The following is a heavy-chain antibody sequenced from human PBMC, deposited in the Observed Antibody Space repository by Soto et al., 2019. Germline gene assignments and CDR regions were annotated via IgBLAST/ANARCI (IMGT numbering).Heavy chain of an antibody. V-gene: IGHV4-59*01. CDR1: GGSISSYY. D-gene: IGHD4-4*01. Sequence: SETLSLTCTVSGGSISSYYWSWIRQPPGKGLEWIGYIYYSGSTNYNPPLKSRVTISVDTSKNQFSLKLSSVTAADTAVYYCARFYSNYAYYGMDVWGQGTTVTVSS. CDR2: IYYSGST. CDR3: ARFYSNYAYYGMDV. J-gene: IGHJ6*02.